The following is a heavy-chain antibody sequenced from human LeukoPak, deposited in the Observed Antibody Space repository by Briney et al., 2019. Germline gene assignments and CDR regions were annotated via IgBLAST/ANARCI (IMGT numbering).Heavy chain of an antibody. D-gene: IGHD3-9*01. V-gene: IGHV3-30*03. CDR3: ASYDILTGYHSPFDY. J-gene: IGHJ4*02. CDR1: GFTFSSYG. CDR2: ISYDGKNM. Sequence: PGRSLRLSCAASGFTFSSYGMHWVRQAPGKGLEWVAVISYDGKNMYYADSVKGRFTISRDNSQNTLYLQMNSLRFEDTGVYYCASYDILTGYHSPFDYWAREAWSPSPQ.